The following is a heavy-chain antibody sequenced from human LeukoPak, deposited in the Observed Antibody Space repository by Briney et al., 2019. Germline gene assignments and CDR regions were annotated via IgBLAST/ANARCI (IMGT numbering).Heavy chain of an antibody. D-gene: IGHD5-24*01. CDR3: AIRDGYNFGHDY. CDR1: GYTFTSYY. CDR2: INPSGGST. V-gene: IGHV1-46*01. J-gene: IGHJ4*02. Sequence: GASVNVSCKSSGYTFTSYYMHWVRQSPGQGLEWMGIINPSGGSTSYAQKFQGRVTMTRDTSTSTVYMELSSLRSEDTAVYYCAIRDGYNFGHDYWGQGTLVTVSS.